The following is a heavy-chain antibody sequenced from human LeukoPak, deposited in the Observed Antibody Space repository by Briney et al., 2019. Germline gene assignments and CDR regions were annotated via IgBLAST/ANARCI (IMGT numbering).Heavy chain of an antibody. D-gene: IGHD6-13*01. CDR1: GFTFDDYA. J-gene: IGHJ4*02. V-gene: IGHV3-43*02. CDR3: AKDRYSSSWYTIDY. Sequence: GGSLRLSCAAPGFTFDDYAMHWVRQVPGKGLEWVSLILGDGSSTNYADSVKGRFTISRDNSKNSLYLHMNSLRVEDTALYFCAKDRYSSSWYTIDYWGQGTLVTVSS. CDR2: ILGDGSST.